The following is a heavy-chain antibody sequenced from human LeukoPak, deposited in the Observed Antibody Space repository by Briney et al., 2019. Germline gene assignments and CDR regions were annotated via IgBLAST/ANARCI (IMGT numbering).Heavy chain of an antibody. Sequence: SQTLSLTCAISGDSVSSNSAAWNWIRQSPSRGLEWLGRTYYRSKWYNDYAVSVKSRITINPDTSKNQFSLQLNSVTPEDTAVYYCARVSYNNYGRPNWFDPWGQGTLVTVSS. V-gene: IGHV6-1*01. CDR3: ARVSYNNYGRPNWFDP. D-gene: IGHD4-11*01. CDR2: TYYRSKWYN. J-gene: IGHJ5*02. CDR1: GDSVSSNSAA.